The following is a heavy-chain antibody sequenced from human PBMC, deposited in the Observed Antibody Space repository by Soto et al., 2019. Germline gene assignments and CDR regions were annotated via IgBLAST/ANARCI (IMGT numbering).Heavy chain of an antibody. D-gene: IGHD6-13*01. V-gene: IGHV4-34*01. CDR2: INHSGST. CDR3: ARDQWGYSSSWYGGKKNWFDP. J-gene: IGHJ5*02. CDR1: GGSFSGYY. Sequence: QVQLQQWGAGLLKPSETLSLTCAVYGGSFSGYYWSWIRQPPGKGLEWIGEINHSGSTNYNPSLKSRVTISVDTSKNQFSLKLSSVTAADTAVYYCARDQWGYSSSWYGGKKNWFDPWGQGTLVTVSS.